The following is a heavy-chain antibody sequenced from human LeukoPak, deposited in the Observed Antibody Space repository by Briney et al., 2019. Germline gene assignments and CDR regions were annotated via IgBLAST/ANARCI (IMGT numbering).Heavy chain of an antibody. CDR2: INHSGST. CDR1: GGSFSGYY. Sequence: MASETLSPTCAVYGGSFSGYYWSWIRQPPGKGLEWIGEINHSGSTNYNPSLKSRVTISVDTSKNQFSLKLSSVTAADTAVYYCARGFVRAPWGSYNAYYFDYWGQGTLVTVSS. V-gene: IGHV4-34*01. D-gene: IGHD3-16*01. CDR3: ARGFVRAPWGSYNAYYFDY. J-gene: IGHJ4*02.